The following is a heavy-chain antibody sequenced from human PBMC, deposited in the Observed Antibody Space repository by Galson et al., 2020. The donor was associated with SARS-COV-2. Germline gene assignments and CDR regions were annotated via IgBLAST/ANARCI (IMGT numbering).Heavy chain of an antibody. V-gene: IGHV3-7*01. Sequence: GESLKIPCEASGFIFSKYWMSWVRQTPEKGLEWMANIKQDGSRREYLDSVKGRFTISRDNAQNSLYLQMNSLRAEDTAVYYCARGGIGGFDLWGRGTQVTVSS. CDR2: IKQDGSRR. CDR1: GFIFSKYW. J-gene: IGHJ2*01. D-gene: IGHD3-10*01. CDR3: ARGGIGGFDL.